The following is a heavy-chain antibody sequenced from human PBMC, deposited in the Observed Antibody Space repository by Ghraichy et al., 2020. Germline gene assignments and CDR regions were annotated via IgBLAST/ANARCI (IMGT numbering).Heavy chain of an antibody. CDR1: GGSISSSIYY. V-gene: IGHV4-39*01. J-gene: IGHJ6*02. CDR3: ARRGQRLARHYYYSAMDV. CDR2: SHYSGSA. Sequence: SETLSLTCTVSGGSISSSIYYWDWIRQPPGKGLEWIGSSHYSGSAYYNPFLKSRVTISVDTSKKQISLQLTSVSATDTAVFYCARRGQRLARHYYYSAMDVWGQGTTVTVSS. D-gene: IGHD1-1*01.